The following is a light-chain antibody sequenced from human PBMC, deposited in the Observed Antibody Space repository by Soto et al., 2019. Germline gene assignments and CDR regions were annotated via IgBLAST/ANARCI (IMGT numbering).Light chain of an antibody. CDR3: CSYAGSPTYV. Sequence: QSALTQPRSVSGSPGQSVTISCTGTRSDVGGYNYVSWYQQHPGQAPKVMIYDVSERPSGVPDRFAGSKSGNPASLTISGLQAEDDDDYYCCSYAGSPTYVLGTGTKVTVL. J-gene: IGLJ1*01. CDR2: DVS. CDR1: RSDVGGYNY. V-gene: IGLV2-11*01.